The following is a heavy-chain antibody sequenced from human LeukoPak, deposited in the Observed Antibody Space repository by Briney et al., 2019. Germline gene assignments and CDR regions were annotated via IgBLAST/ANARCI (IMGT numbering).Heavy chain of an antibody. Sequence: PGGSLRLSCAVSGFTVSENYMSWVRQAPGRGLGWVSVLYSGGFTYYADPVKGRFTISRDNSKNTLYLQMSSLRAEDTAVYYCVRDRWPGLGDFWGQGTTVTVSS. V-gene: IGHV3-66*01. D-gene: IGHD6-19*01. CDR1: GFTVSENY. J-gene: IGHJ6*02. CDR3: VRDRWPGLGDF. CDR2: LYSGGFT.